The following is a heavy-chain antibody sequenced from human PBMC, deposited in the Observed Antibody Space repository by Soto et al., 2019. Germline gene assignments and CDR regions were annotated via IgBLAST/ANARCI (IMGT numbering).Heavy chain of an antibody. V-gene: IGHV4-34*01. CDR3: ARSRNLDV. CDR1: GGSFSGWH. Sequence: QVQVQQWGAGLLKFSETLSLTCAVNGGSFSGWHWNWIRQPPGKGLEWIGEASHTGGTNYNPSLESRVTISVDRSRNQLSLKLTSVYAADTAVYYCARSRNLDVWCPGTTVIVSS. D-gene: IGHD1-1*01. CDR2: ASHTGGT. J-gene: IGHJ6*02.